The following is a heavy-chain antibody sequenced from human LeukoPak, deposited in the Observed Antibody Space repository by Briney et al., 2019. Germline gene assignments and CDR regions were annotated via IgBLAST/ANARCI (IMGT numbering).Heavy chain of an antibody. J-gene: IGHJ3*02. CDR3: ARDDFWSGYRAFDI. CDR1: GGSISSYY. Sequence: SETLSLTCTVSGGSISSYYWNWIRQSAGKGLDCIGRIYTSGSTNYNPSLKSRVTMSVDTSKNQFSLKVSSVTAADTAVYYCARDDFWSGYRAFDIWGQGTRVTVSS. D-gene: IGHD3-3*01. V-gene: IGHV4-4*07. CDR2: IYTSGST.